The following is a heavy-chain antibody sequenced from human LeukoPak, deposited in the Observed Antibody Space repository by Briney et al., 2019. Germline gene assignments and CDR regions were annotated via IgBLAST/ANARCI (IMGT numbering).Heavy chain of an antibody. D-gene: IGHD2/OR15-2a*01. J-gene: IGHJ4*02. CDR1: GLTFSSYE. CDR2: IFSSSTYI. CDR3: ARDFYDGFALDY. Sequence: GGSLRLSCAASGLTFSSYEMNWVRQAPGKGLEWVSFIFSSSTYIYYTDSVKGRFTISRDNARNSLYLQMDNLRAEDTGVYYCARDFYDGFALDYWGQGTLVTVSS. V-gene: IGHV3-21*03.